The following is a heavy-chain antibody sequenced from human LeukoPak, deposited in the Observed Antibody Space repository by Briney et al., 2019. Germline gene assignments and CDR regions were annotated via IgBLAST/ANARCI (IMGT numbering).Heavy chain of an antibody. CDR1: GGSISSYH. D-gene: IGHD6-13*01. Sequence: SETLSLTCTVSGGSISSYHWSWIRQPPGKGLEWIGYLFHSGTRRYNPSLKSRVTISADTTKNQFFLSLNSTTAADTAVYYCARRRGWKQQVVYFDYWGQGTLATVSS. J-gene: IGHJ4*02. CDR3: ARRRGWKQQVVYFDY. V-gene: IGHV4-59*08. CDR2: LFHSGTR.